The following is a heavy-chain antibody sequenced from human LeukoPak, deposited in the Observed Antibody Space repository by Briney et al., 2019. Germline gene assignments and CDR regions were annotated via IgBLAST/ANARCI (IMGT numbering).Heavy chain of an antibody. CDR1: GGSISSGSYY. CDR2: IYTSGST. D-gene: IGHD6-13*01. V-gene: IGHV4-61*02. J-gene: IGHJ4*02. CDR3: ARGVIAAGGNDFDY. Sequence: TLSLTCTVSGGSISSGSYYWSWIRQPAGKGLEWIGRIYTSGSTNYNPSLKSRVTISVDTSKNQFSLKLSSVTAADTAVYYCARGVIAAGGNDFDYWGQGTLVTVSS.